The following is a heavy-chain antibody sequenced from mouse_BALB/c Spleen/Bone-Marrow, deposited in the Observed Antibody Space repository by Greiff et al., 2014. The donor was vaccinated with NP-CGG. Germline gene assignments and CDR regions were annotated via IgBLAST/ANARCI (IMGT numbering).Heavy chain of an antibody. J-gene: IGHJ3*01. D-gene: IGHD4-1*01. CDR2: INPSTGYT. Sequence: VQGVESGAELAKPGASVKMSCKASGYTFTSYWMHWVKQRPGQGLEWIGYINPSTGYTEYNQKFKDKATLTADKSSSTAYMQLSSLTSEDSAVYYCARGGNWDGFAYWGQGTLVTVSA. V-gene: IGHV1-7*01. CDR1: GYTFTSYW. CDR3: ARGGNWDGFAY.